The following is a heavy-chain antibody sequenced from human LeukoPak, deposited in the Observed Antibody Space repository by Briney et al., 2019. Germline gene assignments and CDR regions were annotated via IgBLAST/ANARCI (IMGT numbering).Heavy chain of an antibody. D-gene: IGHD1-26*01. V-gene: IGHV3-30*04. Sequence: GGSLRLSCAASGFSFSTYAMHWARQAPGKGLEWVALISYDGRNRYYADSMKGRFTISRDNSKNTLYLQISGLRTEDTALYYCARDLKGSLDFDYWGQGTLVTVSS. CDR1: GFSFSTYA. CDR2: ISYDGRNR. J-gene: IGHJ4*02. CDR3: ARDLKGSLDFDY.